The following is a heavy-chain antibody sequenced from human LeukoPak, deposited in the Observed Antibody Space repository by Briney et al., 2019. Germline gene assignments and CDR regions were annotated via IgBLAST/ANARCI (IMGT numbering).Heavy chain of an antibody. V-gene: IGHV1-2*06. Sequence: ASVKVSYKASGYTFTGYYMHWVRQAPGQGLEWMGRINPNSGGTNYAQKFQGRVTMTRDTSISTAYMELSRLRSDDTAVYYCARDLGGIAVAGSRVDAFDIWGQGTMVTVSS. CDR3: ARDLGGIAVAGSRVDAFDI. D-gene: IGHD6-19*01. J-gene: IGHJ3*02. CDR1: GYTFTGYY. CDR2: INPNSGGT.